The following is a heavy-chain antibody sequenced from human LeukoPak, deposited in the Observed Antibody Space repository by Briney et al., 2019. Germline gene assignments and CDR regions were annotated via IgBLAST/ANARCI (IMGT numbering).Heavy chain of an antibody. CDR2: INPNSGGT. J-gene: IGHJ5*02. CDR1: GYTFTGYY. D-gene: IGHD3-10*01. CDR3: ARTQVVRGSNWFDP. Sequence: ASVKVSCKASGYTFTGYYMHWVRQAPGQGLEWMGWINPNSGGTNYAQKFQGRVTMTRDTSISTAYMELSRLRSDDTAVYYCARTQVVRGSNWFDPWGQGTLVTVSS. V-gene: IGHV1-2*02.